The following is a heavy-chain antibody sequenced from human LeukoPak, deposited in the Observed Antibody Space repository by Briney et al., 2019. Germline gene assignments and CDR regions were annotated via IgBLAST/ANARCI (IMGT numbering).Heavy chain of an antibody. J-gene: IGHJ4*02. CDR1: GYTITGYY. D-gene: IGHD3-22*01. CDR3: ARADSSGYYLGDY. Sequence: ASVKVSCKASGYTITGYYMHWVRQAPGQGLEWMGWINPNSGGTNYAQKFQGRVTMTRDTSISTAYMELSRLRSDDTAVYYCARADSSGYYLGDYWGQGTLVTVSS. V-gene: IGHV1-2*02. CDR2: INPNSGGT.